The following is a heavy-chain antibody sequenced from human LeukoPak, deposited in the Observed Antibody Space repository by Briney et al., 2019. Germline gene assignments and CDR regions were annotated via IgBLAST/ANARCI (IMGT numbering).Heavy chain of an antibody. V-gene: IGHV1-3*01. D-gene: IGHD5-12*01. J-gene: IGHJ5*02. CDR2: INAGNGNT. CDR1: EYTFTDYA. CDR3: ARDGPDIVATTHNWFDP. Sequence: ASVKVSCKASEYTFTDYAINWVRQAPGQRLEWMGWINAGNGNTRYSQRFQGRVTITRDTSASTAYMELSSLRSEDTAVYYCARDGPDIVATTHNWFDPWGQGTLVTVSS.